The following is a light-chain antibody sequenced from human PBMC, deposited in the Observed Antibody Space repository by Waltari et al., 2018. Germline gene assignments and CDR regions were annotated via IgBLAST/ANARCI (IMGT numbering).Light chain of an antibody. CDR1: SSDVGGYNL. J-gene: IGLJ3*02. CDR3: CSHAGITTPWV. V-gene: IGLV2-23*01. CDR2: DDD. Sequence: QSALTQPASVSGSPGQSITISCTGTSSDVGGYNLVSWYQQHPGKAPKVMIYDDDKRPSGVSNRFSGSKSGNTASLIISGLQAEGEADYYCCSHAGITTPWVFGGGTTLTVL.